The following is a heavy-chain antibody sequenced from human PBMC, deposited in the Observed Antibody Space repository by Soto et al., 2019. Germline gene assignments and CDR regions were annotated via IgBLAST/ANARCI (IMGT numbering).Heavy chain of an antibody. Sequence: QMQLVQSGPEVKKPGTSVKVSCKASGFNFTSSAVQWVRQARGQRLELIGWIVVGSGNTNYAQKFQERVTITRDMSTSTAYMERRSLRSEDTAVYYCAAAVLDYGDYVGFYFDYWGRGTLVTVSS. J-gene: IGHJ4*02. CDR3: AAAVLDYGDYVGFYFDY. V-gene: IGHV1-58*01. D-gene: IGHD4-17*01. CDR2: IVVGSGNT. CDR1: GFNFTSSA.